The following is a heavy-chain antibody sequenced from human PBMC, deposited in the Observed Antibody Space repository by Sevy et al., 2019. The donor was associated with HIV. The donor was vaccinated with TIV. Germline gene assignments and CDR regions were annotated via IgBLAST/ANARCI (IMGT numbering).Heavy chain of an antibody. CDR1: GFTFGIYV. J-gene: IGHJ4*02. D-gene: IGHD3-16*01. CDR3: AKAADGSFGGLFDF. V-gene: IGHV3-23*01. CDR2: ITPNGGTT. Sequence: GGSLRLSCVGSGFTFGIYVMSWVRQAPGKGPEWVSAITPNGGTTYYADSVKGRFTISRDNSKHTLYLQLNSLRAEDTALYYCAKAADGSFGGLFDFWGQGALVTVSS.